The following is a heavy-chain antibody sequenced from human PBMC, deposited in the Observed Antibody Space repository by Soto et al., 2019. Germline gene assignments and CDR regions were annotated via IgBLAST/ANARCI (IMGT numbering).Heavy chain of an antibody. V-gene: IGHV4-38-2*01. J-gene: IGHJ4*02. CDR3: ASSIWFGELFFDY. Sequence: SSETLSLTCAVSGYSISSGYYWGWIRQPPGKGLEWIGSIYHSGSTYYNPSLKSRVTISVDTSKNQFSLKLSSVTAADTAVYYCASSIWFGELFFDYWGQGTLVTVSS. CDR2: IYHSGST. CDR1: GYSISSGYY. D-gene: IGHD3-10*01.